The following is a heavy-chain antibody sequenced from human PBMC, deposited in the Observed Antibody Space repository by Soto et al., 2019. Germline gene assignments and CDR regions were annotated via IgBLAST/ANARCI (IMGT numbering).Heavy chain of an antibody. CDR3: ARYSGTYYVY. CDR1: GGSISSYY. D-gene: IGHD1-26*01. V-gene: IGHV4-59*01. J-gene: IGHJ4*02. Sequence: SETLSLTCTVSGGSISSYYWTWIRQPPGRALEWIGFISYSGSTSYSPSLKSRVTISVDTSKNQFYLRLSSVTAADTAVYYCARYSGTYYVYWGQGTLVTVSS. CDR2: ISYSGST.